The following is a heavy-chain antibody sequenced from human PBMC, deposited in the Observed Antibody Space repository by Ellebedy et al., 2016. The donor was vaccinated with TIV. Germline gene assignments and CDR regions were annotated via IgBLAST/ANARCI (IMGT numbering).Heavy chain of an antibody. CDR1: GYTFTSYD. V-gene: IGHV1-8*03. Sequence: AASVKVSCKASGYTFTSYDINWVRQATGQGLEWMGWMNPNSGNTGYAQKFQGRVTITRNTSISTAYMELSSLRSDDTAVYYCARDRGDYYDSSGYPSPMRAFDIWGQGTMVTVSS. CDR2: MNPNSGNT. CDR3: ARDRGDYYDSSGYPSPMRAFDI. D-gene: IGHD3-22*01. J-gene: IGHJ3*02.